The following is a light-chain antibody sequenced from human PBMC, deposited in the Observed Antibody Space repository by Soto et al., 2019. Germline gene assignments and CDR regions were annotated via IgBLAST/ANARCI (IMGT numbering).Light chain of an antibody. CDR1: QSVTAGY. Sequence: EIVLTQSPATLSLSPGESATLSCRASQSVTAGYFAWYQQKSGQAPRLIIYETSSRMTGVPDRFSGGGSGTDFTLTISSLEPEDFAVYYCQQRSNWLITFGQGTRLEIK. V-gene: IGKV3D-20*02. CDR2: ETS. J-gene: IGKJ5*01. CDR3: QQRSNWLIT.